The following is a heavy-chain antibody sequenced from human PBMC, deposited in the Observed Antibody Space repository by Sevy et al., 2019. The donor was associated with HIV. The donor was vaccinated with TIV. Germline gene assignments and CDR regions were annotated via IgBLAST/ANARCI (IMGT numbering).Heavy chain of an antibody. Sequence: GGSLRLSCAASGFTFDDYAMHWVRQAPGKGLEWVSGISWNSGSIGYADSVKGRFTISRDNAKNSLYLQMNSLRAEDTALYYCAKDMRYCSGGSFYPYYYYGMDVWGQGTTVTVSS. CDR3: AKDMRYCSGGSFYPYYYYGMDV. J-gene: IGHJ6*02. CDR2: ISWNSGSI. V-gene: IGHV3-9*01. CDR1: GFTFDDYA. D-gene: IGHD2-15*01.